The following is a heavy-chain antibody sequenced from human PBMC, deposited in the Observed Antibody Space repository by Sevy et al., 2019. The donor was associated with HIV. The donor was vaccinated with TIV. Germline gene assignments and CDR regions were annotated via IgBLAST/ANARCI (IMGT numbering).Heavy chain of an antibody. V-gene: IGHV4-39*01. CDR1: GGSMRSSHY. CDR2: IYNGGNT. D-gene: IGHD6-19*01. Sequence: SETLSLTCFVSGGSMRSSHYWAWIRQPPGKGLEWVGSIYNGGNTYYHPSLKTRVTISVDTSKNQYSLRLNSVTAADTAIYYCTGLPQWLGPSFDSWGQGALVTVSS. J-gene: IGHJ4*02. CDR3: TGLPQWLGPSFDS.